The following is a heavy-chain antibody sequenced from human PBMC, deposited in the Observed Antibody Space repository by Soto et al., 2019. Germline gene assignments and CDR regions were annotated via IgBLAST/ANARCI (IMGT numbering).Heavy chain of an antibody. CDR1: GGTFSSYA. Sequence: ASVKVSCKASGGTFSSYAINWVRQAPGQGLEWMGWISAYNGNTHYEEKLQGRVTLTTDTSTSTAYMELRSLRSDDTAVYFCARGGQWDFLSDYWGQGTLVTVSS. V-gene: IGHV1-18*01. J-gene: IGHJ4*02. CDR2: ISAYNGNT. CDR3: ARGGQWDFLSDY. D-gene: IGHD1-26*01.